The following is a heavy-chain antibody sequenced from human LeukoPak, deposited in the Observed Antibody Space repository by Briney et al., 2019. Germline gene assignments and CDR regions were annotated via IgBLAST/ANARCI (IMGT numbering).Heavy chain of an antibody. CDR2: IKQDGSEK. V-gene: IGHV3-7*01. D-gene: IGHD6-13*01. Sequence: PGGSLRLSCAASGFTFSDYYMSWVRQAPGKGLEWVANIKQDGSEKYYVDSVKGRFTISRDNAKNSLYLQMNSLRAEDTAVYYCARLGIAAAGEYFDYWGQGTLVTVSS. J-gene: IGHJ4*02. CDR3: ARLGIAAAGEYFDY. CDR1: GFTFSDYY.